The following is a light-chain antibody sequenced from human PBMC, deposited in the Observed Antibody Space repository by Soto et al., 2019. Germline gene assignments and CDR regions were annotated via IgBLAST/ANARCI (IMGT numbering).Light chain of an antibody. J-gene: IGKJ4*01. CDR3: QQYGSSPPLT. Sequence: EIRMTQSPATLSVSPGERATLSCRASQSVDSNLAWYQQKPGQAPRLLIYGASTRATGISARFSGSGSGTEFTLTISSLQSEDFGVYYCQQYGSSPPLTFGGGTKVEIK. CDR1: QSVDSN. CDR2: GAS. V-gene: IGKV3-15*01.